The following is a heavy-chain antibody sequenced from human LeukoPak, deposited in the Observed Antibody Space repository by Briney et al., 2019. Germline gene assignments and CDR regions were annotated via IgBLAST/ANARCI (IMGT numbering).Heavy chain of an antibody. CDR2: ISPSGATT. J-gene: IGHJ3*02. CDR1: GDTFTSYY. D-gene: IGHD1-26*01. Sequence: ASVKVSCKASGDTFTSYYMHWVRQAPGQGLEWMGVISPSGATTSYAQKFQGRVTITRDTSTSTVYMDLSSLRSEDAAVYYCARRGISDVDFDIWGQGTMITVSS. CDR3: ARRGISDVDFDI. V-gene: IGHV1-46*01.